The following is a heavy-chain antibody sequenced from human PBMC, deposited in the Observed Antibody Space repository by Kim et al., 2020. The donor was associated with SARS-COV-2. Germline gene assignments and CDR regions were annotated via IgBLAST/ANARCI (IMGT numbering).Heavy chain of an antibody. J-gene: IGHJ6*02. V-gene: IGHV4-39*01. CDR1: GGSISSSSYY. Sequence: SETLSLTCTVSGGSISSSSYYWGWIRQPPGKGLEWIGSIYYSGSTYYNPSLKSRVTISVDTSKNQFSLKLSSVTAADTAVYYCARPPHYDFWSGYYPYGMDVWGQGTTVTVSS. D-gene: IGHD3-3*01. CDR2: IYYSGST. CDR3: ARPPHYDFWSGYYPYGMDV.